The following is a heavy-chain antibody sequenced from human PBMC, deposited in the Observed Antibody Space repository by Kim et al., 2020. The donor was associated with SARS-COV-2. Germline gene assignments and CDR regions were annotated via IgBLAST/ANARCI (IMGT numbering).Heavy chain of an antibody. CDR2: I. J-gene: IGHJ4*02. D-gene: IGHD2-21*02. V-gene: IGHV3-21*01. CDR3: AIGGDSHTMGY. Sequence: IYYADSVKGRFTISRDNAKNSLYLQMNSLRAEDTAVYYCAIGGDSHTMGYWGQGTLVTVSS.